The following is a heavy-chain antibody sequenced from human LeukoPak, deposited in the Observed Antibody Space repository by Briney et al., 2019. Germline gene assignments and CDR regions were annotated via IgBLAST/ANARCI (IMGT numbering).Heavy chain of an antibody. Sequence: GGSLRLSCAASGFTFSNAWMSWVRQAPGKGLEWVGRIKSKTDGGTTDYAAPVKGRFTISRDDSKNTLYLQMNSLKTEDTAVYYCTTDLNPELIIVVPAASGWGQGTLVTVSS. CDR3: TTDLNPELIIVVPAASG. CDR2: IKSKTDGGTT. CDR1: GFTFSNAW. J-gene: IGHJ4*02. V-gene: IGHV3-15*01. D-gene: IGHD2-2*01.